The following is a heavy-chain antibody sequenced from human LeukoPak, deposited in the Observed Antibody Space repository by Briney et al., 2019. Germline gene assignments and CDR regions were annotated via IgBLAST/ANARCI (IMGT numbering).Heavy chain of an antibody. D-gene: IGHD6-19*01. J-gene: IGHJ4*02. CDR3: AREGDSSGSLGDY. V-gene: IGHV3-23*01. CDR2: ISGSGANT. Sequence: GGSLRLSCAASGFTFNTYAINWVRQAPGKGLEWVSAISGSGANTYYADSVKGRFTISRDNSQNTLYLQMNSLRAEDTAVYYCAREGDSSGSLGDYWGQGILVTVSS. CDR1: GFTFNTYA.